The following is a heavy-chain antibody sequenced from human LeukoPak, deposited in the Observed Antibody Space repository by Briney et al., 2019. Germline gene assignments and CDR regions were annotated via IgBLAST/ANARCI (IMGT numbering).Heavy chain of an antibody. CDR3: ARDGSVSRTFYFDY. D-gene: IGHD1-1*01. CDR1: GFTVTDNY. V-gene: IGHV3-66*01. J-gene: IGHJ4*02. CDR2: IYFGGIT. Sequence: GGSLRLSCTASGFTVTDNYMNWVRQALDKGLEWISVIYFGGITYYADSVQGRFTISRDNSKNTVYLQMNNLRAEDTAVYYCARDGSVSRTFYFDYWGQGALVTVSS.